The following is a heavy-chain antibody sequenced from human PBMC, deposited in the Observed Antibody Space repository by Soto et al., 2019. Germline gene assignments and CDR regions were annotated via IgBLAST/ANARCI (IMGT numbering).Heavy chain of an antibody. CDR2: IYHSGST. Sequence: QVQLQESGPGLVKPSGTLSLTCAVSGGSISSSNWWSWVRQPPGKGLEWIGEIYHSGSTNYNPSLKSRVTISVNKSKNQFSQKLSSVTAADTAVYYCAGWIQLQQYYYYGMDVWGQGTTVTVSS. CDR3: AGWIQLQQYYYYGMDV. D-gene: IGHD5-18*01. V-gene: IGHV4-4*02. J-gene: IGHJ6*02. CDR1: GGSISSSNW.